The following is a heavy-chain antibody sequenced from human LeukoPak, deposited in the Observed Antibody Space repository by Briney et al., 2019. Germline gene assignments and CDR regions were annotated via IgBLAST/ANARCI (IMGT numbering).Heavy chain of an antibody. Sequence: SGGSLRLSCGASGFTFSSHWMSWVRQAPGKGLEWVAIINPDGSGGMLVDSVKGRFTISRDNAKNSLYLQMSSLRAEDTAVYYCARGATYGGSDYWGQGTLVTVSS. J-gene: IGHJ4*02. CDR2: INPDGSGG. V-gene: IGHV3-7*01. D-gene: IGHD4-23*01. CDR1: GFTFSSHW. CDR3: ARGATYGGSDY.